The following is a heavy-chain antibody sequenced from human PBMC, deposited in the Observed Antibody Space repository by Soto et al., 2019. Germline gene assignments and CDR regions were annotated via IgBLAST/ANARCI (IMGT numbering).Heavy chain of an antibody. CDR2: IYHSGST. J-gene: IGHJ4*02. Sequence: PSETLSLTCAVSGGSISSTNWWTWVRQAPGKGLEWIGEIYHSGSTNYNPSLKSRVTISVDKSKNQFSLKLSSVTAADTAVYYCARRLPRSGFAYWGQGTLVTAPQ. V-gene: IGHV4-4*02. CDR3: ARRLPRSGFAY. D-gene: IGHD3-10*01. CDR1: GGSISSTNW.